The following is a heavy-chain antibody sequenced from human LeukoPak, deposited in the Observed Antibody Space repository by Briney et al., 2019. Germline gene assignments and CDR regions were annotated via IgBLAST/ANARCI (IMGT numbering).Heavy chain of an antibody. Sequence: NPSETLSLTCAVSGDSLSSYYWSSIRQPPGKGLEWIGYIYYSGSTNYNPSLKSRVTISVDTSKNQFSLKLSSVTAADTAVYYCARRLLWFGGAFGFDPWGQGTLVTVSS. D-gene: IGHD3-10*01. CDR3: ARRLLWFGGAFGFDP. J-gene: IGHJ5*02. CDR2: IYYSGST. CDR1: GDSLSSYY. V-gene: IGHV4-59*01.